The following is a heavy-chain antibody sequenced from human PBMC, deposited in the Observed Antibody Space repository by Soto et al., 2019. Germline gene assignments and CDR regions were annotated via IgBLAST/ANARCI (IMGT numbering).Heavy chain of an antibody. CDR1: CGSISSYY. J-gene: IGHJ4*02. CDR2: IYYSGST. V-gene: IGHV4-59*08. D-gene: IGHD6-19*01. CDR3: ARHTAVASFDY. Sequence: PSETLSLTCTVSCGSISSYYWSWIRQPPGKGLEWIGYIYYSGSTNYNPSLKSRVTISVDTSKNQFSLKLSSVTAADTAVYYCARHTAVASFDYWGQGTLVTVSS.